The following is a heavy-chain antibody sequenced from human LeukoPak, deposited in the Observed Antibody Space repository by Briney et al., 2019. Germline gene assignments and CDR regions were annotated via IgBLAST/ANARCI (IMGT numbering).Heavy chain of an antibody. Sequence: GGSLRFSCAAYGFTFSSYAMSWVSQAPGKGLEWVGAISGSGGSTYYADSVKGRLTISRDNTKNNLYLQMNSLRAADTAAYYCAKDSTGGYWGQGTLVTVSS. J-gene: IGHJ4*02. CDR3: AKDSTGGY. V-gene: IGHV3-23*01. CDR1: GFTFSSYA. CDR2: ISGSGGST.